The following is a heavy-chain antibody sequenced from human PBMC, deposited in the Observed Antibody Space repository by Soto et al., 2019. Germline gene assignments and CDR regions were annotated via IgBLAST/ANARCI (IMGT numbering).Heavy chain of an antibody. Sequence: WSLRLSCVASGFRFSRSAMGWIRQPPGRGLDWVSAISGTGGNTYFADSVEGRFVISRDNSKNTLYLQMNSLRAEDTAVYYCAKVRIDHYNGFDAWGQGTTVTVS. V-gene: IGHV3-23*01. CDR1: GFRFSRSA. J-gene: IGHJ6*02. CDR2: ISGTGGNT. CDR3: AKVRIDHYNGFDA. D-gene: IGHD2-8*01.